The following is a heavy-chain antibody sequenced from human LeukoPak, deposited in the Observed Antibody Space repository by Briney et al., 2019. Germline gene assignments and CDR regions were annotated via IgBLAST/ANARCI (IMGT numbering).Heavy chain of an antibody. CDR2: INPSGGST. J-gene: IGHJ3*02. V-gene: IGHV1-46*01. D-gene: IGHD1-26*01. CDR1: GYTFTSYY. Sequence: ASVKVSCKASGYTFTSYYVHWVRQAPGQGLEWMGIINPSGGSTSYAQKFQGRVTMTRDTSTSTVYMELSSLRSEDTAVYYCARVGGSYAAFDIWGQGTMVTVSS. CDR3: ARVGGSYAAFDI.